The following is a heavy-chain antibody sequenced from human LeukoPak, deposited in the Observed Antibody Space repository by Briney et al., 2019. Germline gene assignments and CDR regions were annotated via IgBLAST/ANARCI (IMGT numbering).Heavy chain of an antibody. V-gene: IGHV3-49*04. CDR3: TRVGEWLAPGYFDY. D-gene: IGHD6-19*01. J-gene: IGHJ4*02. CDR1: GFIFGDFS. Sequence: PGGSLRLSCSGSGFIFGDFSMSWVRQAPGKGPEWVGFIRNKPHGGTTEYAASVKGRFTISRDDSRSIAYLQMNSLKIEDTAVYYCTRVGEWLAPGYFDYWGQGTLVTVSS. CDR2: IRNKPHGGTT.